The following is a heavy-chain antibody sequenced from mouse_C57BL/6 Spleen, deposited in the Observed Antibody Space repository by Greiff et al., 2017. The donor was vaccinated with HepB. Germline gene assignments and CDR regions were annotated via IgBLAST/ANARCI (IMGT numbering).Heavy chain of an antibody. D-gene: IGHD3-2*02. Sequence: EVQLVESGTVLARPGASVKMSCKTSGYTFTSYWMHWVKQRPGQGLEWIGAIYPGNSDTSYNQKFKGKAKLTAVTSASTAYMELSSLTNEDSAVYYCTRGTAQATFWFAYWGQGTLVTVSA. CDR1: GYTFTSYW. V-gene: IGHV1-5*01. CDR3: TRGTAQATFWFAY. CDR2: IYPGNSDT. J-gene: IGHJ3*01.